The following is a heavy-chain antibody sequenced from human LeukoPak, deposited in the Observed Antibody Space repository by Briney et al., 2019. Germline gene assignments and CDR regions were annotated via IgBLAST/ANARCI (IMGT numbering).Heavy chain of an antibody. D-gene: IGHD6-13*01. CDR2: ISWNSGSI. J-gene: IGHJ4*02. Sequence: PGRSLRLSCAASGFTFDDYAMHWVRQAPGKGLEWVSGISWNSGSIGYADSVKGRFTISRDNSKNTLYLQMNSLRAEDTAVYYCAKAPSAAAPYFDYWGQGTLVTVSS. CDR3: AKAPSAAAPYFDY. CDR1: GFTFDDYA. V-gene: IGHV3-9*01.